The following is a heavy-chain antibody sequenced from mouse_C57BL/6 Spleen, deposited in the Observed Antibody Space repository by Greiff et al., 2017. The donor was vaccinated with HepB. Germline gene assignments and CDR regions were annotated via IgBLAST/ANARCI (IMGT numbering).Heavy chain of an antibody. Sequence: QVQLQQPGAELVKPGASVKLSCKASGYTFTSYWMHWVKQRPGQGLEWIGMIHPNSGSTNYNEKFKSKAILTVDKSSSTAYMQLSSLTSEDSAVYYCARSDYEYYFDYWGQSTTLTVSS. CDR2: IHPNSGST. CDR3: ARSDYEYYFDY. J-gene: IGHJ2*01. V-gene: IGHV1-64*01. CDR1: GYTFTSYW. D-gene: IGHD2-4*01.